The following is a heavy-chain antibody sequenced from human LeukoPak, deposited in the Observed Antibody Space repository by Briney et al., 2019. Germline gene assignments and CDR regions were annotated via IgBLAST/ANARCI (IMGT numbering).Heavy chain of an antibody. CDR1: GYSFTSYW. J-gene: IGHJ4*02. Sequence: GESLKISCKGSGYSFTSYWIGWVRQMPGKGLEWMGIIYPGDSDTRYSPSFQGQVTISADKSISTAYPQWSSLKASDTAMYYCARRGSYYDSSGYKPRYYNFDYWGQGTLVTVSS. CDR2: IYPGDSDT. D-gene: IGHD3-22*01. V-gene: IGHV5-51*01. CDR3: ARRGSYYDSSGYKPRYYNFDY.